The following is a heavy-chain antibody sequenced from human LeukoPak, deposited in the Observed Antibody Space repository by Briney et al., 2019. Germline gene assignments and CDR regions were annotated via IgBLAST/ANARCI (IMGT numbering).Heavy chain of an antibody. CDR1: GLTFSSYA. D-gene: IGHD6-13*01. Sequence: GGSLRLSCAASGLTFSSYAMSWVRQAPGKGLEWVSAISGSGGSTYYADSVKGRFTISRDNSKNTLYLQMNSLRAEDTAVYYCARGVYIAAAQYGYWGQGTLVTVSS. CDR2: ISGSGGST. CDR3: ARGVYIAAAQYGY. V-gene: IGHV3-23*01. J-gene: IGHJ4*02.